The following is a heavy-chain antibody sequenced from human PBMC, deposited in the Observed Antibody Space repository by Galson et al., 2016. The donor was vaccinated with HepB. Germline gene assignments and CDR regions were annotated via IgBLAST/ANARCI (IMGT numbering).Heavy chain of an antibody. CDR3: ARGPYKWNFEGKACDWFDP. V-gene: IGHV4-30-4*01. D-gene: IGHD1-7*01. Sequence: YYSGSTYYNPSLKRRVTISVDTSKNQFSLKLSSVTAEDTAEYYCARGPYKWNFEGKACDWFDPWGQGTLVTVSS. J-gene: IGHJ5*02. CDR2: YYSGST.